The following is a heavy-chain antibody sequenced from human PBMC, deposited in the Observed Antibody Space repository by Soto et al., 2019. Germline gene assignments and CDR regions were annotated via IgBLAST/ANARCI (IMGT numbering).Heavy chain of an antibody. Sequence: SETLSLTCTVSGGSISSYYWSWIRQPPGKGLEWIGYIYYSGSTNYNRSLKSRVTISVDTSKNQFSLKLSSVTAADTAVYYCARANYDYVWGSYRYTHRHAFDIWGQGTMITVSS. V-gene: IGHV4-59*01. CDR2: IYYSGST. D-gene: IGHD3-16*02. CDR3: ARANYDYVWGSYRYTHRHAFDI. CDR1: GGSISSYY. J-gene: IGHJ3*02.